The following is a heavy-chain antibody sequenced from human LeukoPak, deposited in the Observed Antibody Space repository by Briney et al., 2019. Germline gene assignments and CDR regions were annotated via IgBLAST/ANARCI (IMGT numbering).Heavy chain of an antibody. J-gene: IGHJ6*02. V-gene: IGHV4-59*01. CDR1: GGSISSYY. CDR3: ARAPYYDFWSGYSGRRGMDV. Sequence: SETLSLTCTVSGGSISSYYWSWIRQPPGKGLEWIGYIYYSGSTNYNPSLMSRVTISVDTSKNQFSLKLSSVTAADTAVYYCARAPYYDFWSGYSGRRGMDVWGQGTTVTVSS. CDR2: IYYSGST. D-gene: IGHD3-3*01.